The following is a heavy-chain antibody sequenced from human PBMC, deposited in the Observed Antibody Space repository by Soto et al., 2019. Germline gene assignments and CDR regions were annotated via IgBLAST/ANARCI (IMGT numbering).Heavy chain of an antibody. CDR3: ARGTAGGSSWFYYYYYGMDV. D-gene: IGHD6-13*01. V-gene: IGHV5-10-1*01. Sequence: GESLKISCKGSGYSFTSYWISWVRQMPGKGLEWMGRIDPSDSYTNYSPSFQGHVTISADKSISTAYLQWSSLKASDTAMYYCARGTAGGSSWFYYYYYGMDVWGQGTTVTVSS. CDR1: GYSFTSYW. CDR2: IDPSDSYT. J-gene: IGHJ6*02.